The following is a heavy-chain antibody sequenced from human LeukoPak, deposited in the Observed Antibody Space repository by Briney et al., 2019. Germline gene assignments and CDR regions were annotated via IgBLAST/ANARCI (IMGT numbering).Heavy chain of an antibody. CDR3: ARDQGDYGDYVYYYGMDV. Sequence: GSSVKVSCKASGGTFSSYAITWVGQAPGKGLEWMGRIIPILGIANYAQKFQGRVTITADKSTSTAYMELSSLRSEDTAVYYCARDQGDYGDYVYYYGMDVWGQGTTVTVSS. CDR1: GGTFSSYA. CDR2: IIPILGIA. D-gene: IGHD4-17*01. J-gene: IGHJ6*02. V-gene: IGHV1-69*04.